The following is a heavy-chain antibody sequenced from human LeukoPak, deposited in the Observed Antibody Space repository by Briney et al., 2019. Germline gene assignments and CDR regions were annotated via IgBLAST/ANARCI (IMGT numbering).Heavy chain of an antibody. V-gene: IGHV1-2*02. J-gene: IGHJ4*02. CDR3: ARGEWLVLGDH. CDR2: VNPNSGGT. CDR1: GYNFKAYY. Sequence: ASVKLSCKASGYNFKAYYMHWVRQAPGQGLEWMGWVNPNSGGTNYAQKFQGRVTLTRDTSINTVYMEVNRLTSDDTVVYYCARGEWLVLGDHWGQGTPVTVSS. D-gene: IGHD3-3*01.